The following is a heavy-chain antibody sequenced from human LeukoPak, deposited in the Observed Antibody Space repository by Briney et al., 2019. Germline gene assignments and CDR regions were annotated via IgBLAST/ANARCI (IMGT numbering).Heavy chain of an antibody. J-gene: IGHJ4*02. CDR3: ARHEMATIPFDY. D-gene: IGHD5-24*01. CDR2: IYYSGST. Sequence: SETLSLTCTVSGGSISSSSYYWGWIRQPPGKGLEWIGSIYYSGSTYYNPSLKSRVTISVDTSKNQFSLKLSSVTAADTAVYYCARHEMATIPFDYWGQGTLVTVSS. V-gene: IGHV4-39*01. CDR1: GGSISSSSYY.